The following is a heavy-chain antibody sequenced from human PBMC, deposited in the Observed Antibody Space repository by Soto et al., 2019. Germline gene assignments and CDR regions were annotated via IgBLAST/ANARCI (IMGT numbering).Heavy chain of an antibody. J-gene: IGHJ6*02. CDR3: AKDRISPYYYYYGMDV. V-gene: IGHV3-23*01. CDR2: ISGSGGNT. D-gene: IGHD2-15*01. CDR1: GFTFSSYA. Sequence: GGSLRLSCAASGFTFSSYAMSWVRQAPGKGLEWVSAISGSGGNTYYADSVKGRFTISRDNSKNTLYLQMNSLRAEDTAVYYCAKDRISPYYYYYGMDVWGQGTTVTVSS.